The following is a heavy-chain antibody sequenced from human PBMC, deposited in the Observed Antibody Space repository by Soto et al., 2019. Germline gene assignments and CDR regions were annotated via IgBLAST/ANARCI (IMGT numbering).Heavy chain of an antibody. D-gene: IGHD6-13*01. CDR3: ARDGSELVPVEY. V-gene: IGHV1-3*01. J-gene: IGHJ4*02. Sequence: ASVKVSCKASGYTFTSYAMHWVRQAPGQRLEWMGWINAGNGNTKYSQKFQGRVTITRDTSASTAYMELSSLRSEDTAVYYCARDGSELVPVEYWGQGTLVTVSS. CDR1: GYTFTSYA. CDR2: INAGNGNT.